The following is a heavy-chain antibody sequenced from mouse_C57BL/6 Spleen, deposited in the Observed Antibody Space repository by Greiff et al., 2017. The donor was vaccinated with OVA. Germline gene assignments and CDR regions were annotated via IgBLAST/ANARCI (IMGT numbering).Heavy chain of an antibody. CDR2: FYPGSGSI. CDR1: GYTFTEYT. J-gene: IGHJ2*01. CDR3: ARHEDKGDYYGSSYYFDD. V-gene: IGHV1-62-2*01. Sequence: QVQLQQSGAELVKPGASVKLSCKASGYTFTEYTIHWVKQRSGQGLEWIGWFYPGSGSIKYKEKFKDKATLTADKSSSTVYMELSRLTSEDSAVYFCARHEDKGDYYGSSYYFDDWGQGTTLTVSS. D-gene: IGHD1-1*01.